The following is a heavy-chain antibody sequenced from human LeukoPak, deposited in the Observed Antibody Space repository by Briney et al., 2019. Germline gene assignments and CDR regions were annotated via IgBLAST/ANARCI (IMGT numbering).Heavy chain of an antibody. CDR2: ISHDGSNE. J-gene: IGHJ4*02. CDR3: AQESGYYGSGSYYD. D-gene: IGHD3-10*01. Sequence: PGGSLRLSCAASGFTFSSYGIHWVRQAPGKGLEWVAVISHDGSNEYYGDSVKGRFSISRDNSRSTVYLQMNSLRVEDTAMYYCAQESGYYGSGSYYDWGQGAMVTVSS. V-gene: IGHV3-30*18. CDR1: GFTFSSYG.